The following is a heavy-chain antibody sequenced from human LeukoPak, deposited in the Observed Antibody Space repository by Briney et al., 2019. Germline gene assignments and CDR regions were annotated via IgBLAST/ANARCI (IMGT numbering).Heavy chain of an antibody. CDR3: ARIPGYSSNWGYYYYYGMDV. V-gene: IGHV4-39*01. J-gene: IGHJ6*02. CDR1: GGSISSSSYY. Sequence: SETLSLTCTVSGGSISSSSYYWGWLRQPPGKGLEWIGSIYYSGSTYYTPSLKSRVTISVDPSKNQFSLKLSSVTAADTAVYYCARIPGYSSNWGYYYYYGMDVWGQGTTVTVSS. CDR2: IYYSGST. D-gene: IGHD6-13*01.